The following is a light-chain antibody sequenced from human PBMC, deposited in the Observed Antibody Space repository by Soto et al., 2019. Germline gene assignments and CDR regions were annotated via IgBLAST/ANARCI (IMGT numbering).Light chain of an antibody. CDR1: QSVSRNS. CDR2: GAS. J-gene: IGKJ1*01. CDR3: QQYGTSPRT. Sequence: EIVITQSPGTLSFSPGERATLSCRASQSVSRNSLAWYQQRPGQAPRLLIYGASGRATGIPDRFSGSGSGTDFSPTISRLESDDFAVYVCQQYGTSPRTLGHGTKVDIK. V-gene: IGKV3-20*01.